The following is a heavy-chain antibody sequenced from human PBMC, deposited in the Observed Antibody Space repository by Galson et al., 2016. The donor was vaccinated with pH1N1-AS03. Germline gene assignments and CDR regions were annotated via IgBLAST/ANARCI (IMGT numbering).Heavy chain of an antibody. J-gene: IGHJ4*02. Sequence: SETLSLTCSVSGGSISTYYWSWIRQPPGKGLEWIGFIHYSGSTSYSPSLKSRVTISVDASKNQLSLKLSSVTAADTAVYYCARQATYCVDYWGQGTLVTVSS. CDR2: IHYSGST. V-gene: IGHV4-59*08. CDR1: GGSISTYY. CDR3: ARQATYCVDY. D-gene: IGHD1-26*01.